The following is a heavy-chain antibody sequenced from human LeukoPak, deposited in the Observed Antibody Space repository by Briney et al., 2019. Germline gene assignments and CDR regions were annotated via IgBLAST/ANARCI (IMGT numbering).Heavy chain of an antibody. CDR3: ARRYCSGGSCYSFRGDWFDP. V-gene: IGHV3-33*01. D-gene: IGHD2-15*01. CDR2: IWYDGSNK. Sequence: GGSLRLSCAASVFTFSSYCTHWVRQAPCKGLEWVAVIWYDGSNKYYADSVKGRFTISRDNSKNTLYLQMNSLRAEDTAVYYCARRYCSGGSCYSFRGDWFDPWGQGTLVTVSS. J-gene: IGHJ5*02. CDR1: VFTFSSYC.